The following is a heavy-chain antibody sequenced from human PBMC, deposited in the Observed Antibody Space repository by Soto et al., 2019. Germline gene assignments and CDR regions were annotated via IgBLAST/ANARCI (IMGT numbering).Heavy chain of an antibody. V-gene: IGHV5-10-1*01. D-gene: IGHD1-26*01. CDR2: IDPSDSYT. CDR3: AKGGSYHDAIDI. Sequence: GESLKISCKGSGYSFTSYWISWVRQMPGKGLEWMGRIDPSDSYTNYSPSFQGHVTISADKSISTAYLQWSSLKASDTAMYYCAKGGSYHDAIDISGQATIVTVSS. J-gene: IGHJ3*02. CDR1: GYSFTSYW.